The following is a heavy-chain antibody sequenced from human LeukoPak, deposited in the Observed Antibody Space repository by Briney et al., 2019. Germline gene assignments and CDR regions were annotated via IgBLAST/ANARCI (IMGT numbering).Heavy chain of an antibody. CDR2: ISSSGSVI. V-gene: IGHV3-48*03. Sequence: PGGSLRLSCAASGFTFSSYEMNWVRQAPGKGLEWISYISSSGSVIYYAASVKGRFSVSRDNAEKSLYLQMNSLRAEDTAVYYCARNGAKFCTSTSCFYHYYYMDVWGKGTTVTISS. J-gene: IGHJ6*03. CDR3: ARNGAKFCTSTSCFYHYYYMDV. D-gene: IGHD2-2*01. CDR1: GFTFSSYE.